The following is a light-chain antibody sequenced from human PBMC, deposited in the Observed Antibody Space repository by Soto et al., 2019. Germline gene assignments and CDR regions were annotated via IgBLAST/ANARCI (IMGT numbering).Light chain of an antibody. CDR2: GAS. CDR1: QSVSNNY. V-gene: IGKV3-20*01. J-gene: IGKJ1*01. Sequence: EIVLTQSPGTLSLSPGERATLSCRASQSVSNNYLAWYQQTPGQAPRLLIYGASNRATGTPDRFSGSGSGTDFTLTISRLEPEDFAVYYCQQYGSSGTFGQGTKVDIK. CDR3: QQYGSSGT.